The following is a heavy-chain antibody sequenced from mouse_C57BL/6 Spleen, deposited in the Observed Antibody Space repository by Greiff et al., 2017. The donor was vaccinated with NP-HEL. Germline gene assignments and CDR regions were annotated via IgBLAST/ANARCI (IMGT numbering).Heavy chain of an antibody. V-gene: IGHV1-76*01. CDR1: GYTFTDYY. Sequence: SGAELVRPGASVKLSCKASGYTFTDYYINWVKQRPGQGLEWIARIYPGSGNTYYNEKFKGKATLTAEKSSSTAYMQLSSLTSEDSAVYFCARGGGYYDYFDYWGQGTTLTVSS. CDR3: ARGGGYYDYFDY. D-gene: IGHD2-3*01. J-gene: IGHJ2*01. CDR2: IYPGSGNT.